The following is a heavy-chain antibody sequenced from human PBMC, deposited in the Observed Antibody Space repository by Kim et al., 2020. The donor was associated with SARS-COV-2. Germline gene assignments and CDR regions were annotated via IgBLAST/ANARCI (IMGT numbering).Heavy chain of an antibody. CDR2: IYPGDSDT. D-gene: IGHD2-21*02. V-gene: IGHV5-51*01. CDR3: ARHFFGGNGHFEPLVD. CDR1: GYSFTTYW. J-gene: IGHJ4*02. Sequence: GESLKISCKGSGYSFTTYWIGWVRQMPGKGLEWMGIIYPGDSDTRYSPSFQGQVTISADNSINTAYLQWSSLKASDTAMYYCARHFFGGNGHFEPLVDWGQGTLVTVSS.